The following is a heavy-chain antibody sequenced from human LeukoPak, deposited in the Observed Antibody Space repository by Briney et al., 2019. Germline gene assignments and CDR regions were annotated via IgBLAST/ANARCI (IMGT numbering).Heavy chain of an antibody. CDR2: ISVSGAGT. D-gene: IGHD2-15*01. V-gene: IGHV3-23*01. Sequence: GWSLRLSCAASGITFSSYVMSWVRQAPMRGLEWVSGISVSGAGTYYVDSVKGRFTISRDNSKNTLYLQMNSLRAEDTAVYYCTKGELLLSASDFWGQGTLVTVSS. CDR1: GITFSSYV. J-gene: IGHJ4*02. CDR3: TKGELLLSASDF.